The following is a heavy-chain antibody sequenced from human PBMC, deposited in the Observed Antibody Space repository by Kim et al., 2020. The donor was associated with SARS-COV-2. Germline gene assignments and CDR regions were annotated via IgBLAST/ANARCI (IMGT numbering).Heavy chain of an antibody. CDR3: ARDSHPESHCRRTTCYIDF. V-gene: IGHV1-18*04. CDR1: GYTFSTYG. CDR2: INAYNGET. D-gene: IGHD2-21*01. Sequence: ASVKVSCKASGYTFSTYGIAWVRQAPGQGLEWVGWINAYNGETLAAQKFQGRVTMTADTSTTTAYMALRSLKSDDTAMYYCARDSHPESHCRRTTCYIDFWGPGTLVTVSS. J-gene: IGHJ4*02.